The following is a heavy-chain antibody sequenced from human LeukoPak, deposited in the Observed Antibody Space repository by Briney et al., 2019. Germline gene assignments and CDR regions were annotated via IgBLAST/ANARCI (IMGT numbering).Heavy chain of an antibody. V-gene: IGHV4-34*01. D-gene: IGHD2-15*01. CDR2: INHSGST. CDR3: ARRRIYCSGGSCYGGAFDI. J-gene: IGHJ3*02. Sequence: PSETLSLTCAVYGGSFSGYYWSWIRQPPGKGLEWIGEINHSGSTNYNPSLKSRVTISVDTSKNQFSLKLSSVTAADTAVYYCARRRIYCSGGSCYGGAFDIWGQGTMVTVSS. CDR1: GGSFSGYY.